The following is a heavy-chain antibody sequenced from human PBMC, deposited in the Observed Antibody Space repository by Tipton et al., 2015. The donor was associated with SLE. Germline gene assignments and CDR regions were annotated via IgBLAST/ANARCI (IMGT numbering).Heavy chain of an antibody. D-gene: IGHD2-21*01. J-gene: IGHJ4*02. V-gene: IGHV4-59*08. CDR1: GGSISSYY. CDR3: ARRRFQSASDY. CDR2: IYYSGST. Sequence: TLSLTCTVSGGSISSYYWSWIRQPPGKALEWIGYIYYSGSTNYNPSLKSRVTISVDTSKNQFSLRLSSVTAADTAVYYCARRRFQSASDYWGQGTLVSVSS.